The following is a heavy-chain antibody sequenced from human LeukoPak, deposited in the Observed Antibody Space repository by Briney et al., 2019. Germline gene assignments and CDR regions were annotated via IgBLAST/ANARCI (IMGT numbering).Heavy chain of an antibody. CDR1: GFSFTSYW. J-gene: IGHJ6*03. V-gene: IGHV5-51*01. CDR3: ARHGMWGGFQKYYYYMDV. Sequence: GESLKISCKGSGFSFTSYWIGWVRQKAGKGLEWMGIIYSGDSDTRYSPSFQGQVTISADKSISTAYLQWRSLKASDTAIYYCARHGMWGGFQKYYYYMDVWGKGTTVTVSS. D-gene: IGHD2-21*01. CDR2: IYSGDSDT.